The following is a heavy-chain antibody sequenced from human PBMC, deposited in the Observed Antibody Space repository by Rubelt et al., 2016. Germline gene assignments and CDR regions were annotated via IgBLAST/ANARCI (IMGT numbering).Heavy chain of an antibody. J-gene: IGHJ6*02. Sequence: EVQLVESGGGLVKPGGSLRLSCAASGFTFSSYSMNWVRQAPGKGLEWVSSISGSSSYIYYADSVKGRFTISRDNSKNTLYLQMNSLTAEDTAVYYCAKDGTPYYFYGMAVWGQGTTVTVSS. CDR1: GFTFSSYS. CDR2: ISGSSSYI. V-gene: IGHV3-21*01. D-gene: IGHD2-15*01. CDR3: AKDGTPYYFYGMAV.